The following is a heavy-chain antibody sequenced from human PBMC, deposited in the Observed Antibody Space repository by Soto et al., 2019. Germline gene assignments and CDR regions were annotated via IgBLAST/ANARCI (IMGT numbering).Heavy chain of an antibody. V-gene: IGHV1-18*01. CDR2: ISAYNGNT. J-gene: IGHJ5*02. CDR3: ARGSYCNSTSCPGAWFDP. CDR1: GYTFTSYG. D-gene: IGHD2-2*01. Sequence: ASVKVSCKASGYTFTSYGISWVRQAPGQGLEWMGWISAYNGNTNYAQKLQGRVTMTTDTSTSTAYMELRSLRSDDTAVYYCARGSYCNSTSCPGAWFDPWGQGTLVTVSS.